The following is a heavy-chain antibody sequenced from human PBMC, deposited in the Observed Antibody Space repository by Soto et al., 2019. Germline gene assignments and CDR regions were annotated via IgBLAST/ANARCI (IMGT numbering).Heavy chain of an antibody. D-gene: IGHD4-17*01. Sequence: QVQLQESGPGLVKPSQTLSLTCTVSGGSISSGGYYWSWIRQHPGKGLEWIGYIYYSGSTYYNPSRKRRVTISVDPSKNQCSLKLSSVTAADTAVYYCARSEDGDGDYYGMDVWGQGTTVTVSS. CDR2: IYYSGST. CDR1: GGSISSGGYY. J-gene: IGHJ6*02. CDR3: ARSEDGDGDYYGMDV. V-gene: IGHV4-31*03.